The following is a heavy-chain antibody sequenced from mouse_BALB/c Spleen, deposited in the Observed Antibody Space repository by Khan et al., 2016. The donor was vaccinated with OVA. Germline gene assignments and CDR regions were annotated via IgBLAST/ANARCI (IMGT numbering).Heavy chain of an antibody. V-gene: IGHV3-2*02. CDR1: GYSITSDYA. CDR3: ARDGSRYNYAMDY. Sequence: EVQLQESGPGLVKPSQSLSLTCTVTGYSITSDYAWNWIRQFPGNKLEWMGYISPSGSTNYNPALKSRISITRATSKNQLFMQFNSVATENTATYYCARDGSRYNYAMDYGGQGTSVTVSS. D-gene: IGHD2-3*01. J-gene: IGHJ4*01. CDR2: ISPSGST.